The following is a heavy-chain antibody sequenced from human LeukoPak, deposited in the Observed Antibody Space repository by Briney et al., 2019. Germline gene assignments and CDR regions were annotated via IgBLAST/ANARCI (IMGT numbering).Heavy chain of an antibody. CDR2: MYYTGST. V-gene: IGHV4-61*01. Sequence: SETLSLTCTVSGGSVSSGSYYWSWIRQPPGRGLEWIGYMYYTGSTKYNPPLKSRVTISVDTSKNQFSLKLSSVTAADTAVYYCASLYPPSGSYSNFDFWGQGTLVTVSS. J-gene: IGHJ4*02. D-gene: IGHD1-26*01. CDR1: GGSVSSGSYY. CDR3: ASLYPPSGSYSNFDF.